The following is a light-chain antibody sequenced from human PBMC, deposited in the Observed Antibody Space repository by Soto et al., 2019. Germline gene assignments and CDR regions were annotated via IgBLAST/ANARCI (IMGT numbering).Light chain of an antibody. Sequence: DIQMTQSPSSLSASVGDRVTITCQASQDIRNYLNWYQQKPGQAPKLLIYDASNLETGVPSRFSGRGSGSDFAFTIRSLQHEDIATYYCQQYDNSPTFGQGTKV. J-gene: IGKJ1*01. CDR3: QQYDNSPT. V-gene: IGKV1-33*01. CDR2: DAS. CDR1: QDIRNY.